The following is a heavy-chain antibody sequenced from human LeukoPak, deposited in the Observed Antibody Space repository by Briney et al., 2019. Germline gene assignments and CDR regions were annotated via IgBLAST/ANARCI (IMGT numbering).Heavy chain of an antibody. CDR1: GFTFSSYW. CDR2: IKQDGSEK. CDR3: AREIGDPIVVVPAANWFDP. V-gene: IGHV3-7*01. Sequence: PGGSLRLSCAASGFTFSSYWMSWVRQAPGKGLEWMANIKQDGSEKYYVDSVKGRFTISRDNAKNSLYLQMNSLRAEDTAVYYCAREIGDPIVVVPAANWFDPWGQGTLVTVSS. D-gene: IGHD2-2*01. J-gene: IGHJ5*02.